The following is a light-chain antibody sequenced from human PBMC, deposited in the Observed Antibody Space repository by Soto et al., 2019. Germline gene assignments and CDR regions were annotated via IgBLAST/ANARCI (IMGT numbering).Light chain of an antibody. V-gene: IGKV3-20*01. CDR3: QQYVNSPVT. J-gene: IGKJ2*01. Sequence: EIVLTQSPDTLYLSPREGATLSCRASQRVNSSYLAWYQQKPGQAPRLLISGASDRATGVPARVSGSGYGTDFTLTISRLEPEDFAVYYCQQYVNSPVTFGHGPKLQIK. CDR1: QRVNSSY. CDR2: GAS.